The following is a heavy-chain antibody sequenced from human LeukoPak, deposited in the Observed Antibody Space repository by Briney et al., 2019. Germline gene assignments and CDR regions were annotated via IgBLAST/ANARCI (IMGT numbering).Heavy chain of an antibody. CDR2: ISWNSGDI. Sequence: GGSLRLSCAASGFTFDDYAMHWVRQAPGRGLKWVASISWNSGDIGYADSVKGRFTISRDSAKNSLYLQMNSLRAEDTALYYCARGPPYYESRGYFSGAFDIWGQGTMVTVSS. J-gene: IGHJ3*02. CDR3: ARGPPYYESRGYFSGAFDI. V-gene: IGHV3-9*01. D-gene: IGHD3-22*01. CDR1: GFTFDDYA.